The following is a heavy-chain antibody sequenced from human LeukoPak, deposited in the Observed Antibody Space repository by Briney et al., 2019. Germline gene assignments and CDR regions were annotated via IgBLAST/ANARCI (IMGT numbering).Heavy chain of an antibody. V-gene: IGHV3-23*01. CDR1: GFTFSNYA. CDR2: ISNSGDSI. D-gene: IGHD6-13*01. J-gene: IGHJ4*02. Sequence: PGGSLRLSCAASGFTFSNYAMSWVRQAPGKGLEWVSSISNSGDSIYYADSVKGRFTISRDNSKNALYLQMNSLRAEDTAVYYCAKSGFSSSWYKRVDSWGPGTLVTVSS. CDR3: AKSGFSSSWYKRVDS.